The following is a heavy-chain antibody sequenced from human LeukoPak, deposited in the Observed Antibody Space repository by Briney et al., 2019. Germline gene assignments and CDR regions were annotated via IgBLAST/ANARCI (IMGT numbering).Heavy chain of an antibody. V-gene: IGHV1-18*01. CDR2: INTYNGNT. Sequence: ASVEVSCKASGYTLNKFGMSWVRQAPGQGLEWLGWINTYNGNTKLGEKFQGRVTMTTDTSTSTVYMELTSLRTDDTAVYFCARDTPQHLKRFDYWGQGTLVTVSS. J-gene: IGHJ4*02. D-gene: IGHD6-13*01. CDR3: ARDTPQHLKRFDY. CDR1: GYTLNKFG.